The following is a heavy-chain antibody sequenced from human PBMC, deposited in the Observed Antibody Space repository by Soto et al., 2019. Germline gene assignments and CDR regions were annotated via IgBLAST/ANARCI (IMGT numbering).Heavy chain of an antibody. D-gene: IGHD3-22*01. CDR1: GFMFDKDW. Sequence: EVQLVQSGGGLVQPGGSLRLSCAASGFMFDKDWMSWVRQAPGKGLEWVANIKQDGTEKFYVDSVKGRFTISRDNAKSSLYLQMNSLRAEDTAVYYCARDDFYDSSVNDAFDIWGQGTMVTVS. V-gene: IGHV3-7*05. J-gene: IGHJ3*02. CDR2: IKQDGTEK. CDR3: ARDDFYDSSVNDAFDI.